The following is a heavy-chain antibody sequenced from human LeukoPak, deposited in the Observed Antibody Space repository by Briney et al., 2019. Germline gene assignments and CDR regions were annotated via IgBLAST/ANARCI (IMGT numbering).Heavy chain of an antibody. J-gene: IGHJ3*02. D-gene: IGHD3-3*01. V-gene: IGHV3-7*01. Sequence: PGGSLRLSCAAAGFTFGTSWMSWVRQAPGKGLEWLANIYVDGIEKYYVDSVKGRFTISRDNAKNSVYLQMDSLRVEDTAVYYCARTVLEVRADSDVFDIWGQGTMVTVSS. CDR2: IYVDGIEK. CDR3: ARTVLEVRADSDVFDI. CDR1: GFTFGTSW.